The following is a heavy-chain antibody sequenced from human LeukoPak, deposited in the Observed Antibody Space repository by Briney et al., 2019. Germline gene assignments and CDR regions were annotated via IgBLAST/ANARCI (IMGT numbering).Heavy chain of an antibody. Sequence: GGSLRLSCAASGFTFSSYSMNWVRQAPGKGLEWVSSISSSSSYIYYADSVKGRFTISRDNAKNSLYLQMNSLRAEDTAVYYCARERDDYGDLQYYYYYGMDVWGQGTTVTVSS. D-gene: IGHD4-17*01. CDR2: ISSSSSYI. CDR1: GFTFSSYS. J-gene: IGHJ6*02. CDR3: ARERDDYGDLQYYYYYGMDV. V-gene: IGHV3-21*01.